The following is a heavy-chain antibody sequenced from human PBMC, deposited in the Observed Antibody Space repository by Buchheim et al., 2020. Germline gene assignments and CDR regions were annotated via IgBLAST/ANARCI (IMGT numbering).Heavy chain of an antibody. CDR3: VRDGNIAGNFEF. CDR2: IHASSSPI. D-gene: IGHD2-15*01. CDR1: EFTFSYYN. V-gene: IGHV3-48*04. J-gene: IGHJ4*02. Sequence: EVQLVESGGGLVQPGGSLRLSCAVSEFTFSYYNMDWVRPAPGKGLEWVSYIHASSSPIYYAASVKGRFTVSRANAKNSMYLQMNRLSAEDTAVYYCVRDGNIAGNFEFWGQGTL.